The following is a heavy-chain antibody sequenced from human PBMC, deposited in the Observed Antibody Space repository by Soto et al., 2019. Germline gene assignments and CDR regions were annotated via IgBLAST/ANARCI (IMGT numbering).Heavy chain of an antibody. CDR1: GYSISSGYY. Sequence: SETLSLTCAVSGYSISSGYYWGWIRQPPGKGLEWIGSIYHSGSTYYNPSLKSRVTISVDTSKNQFSLKLSSVTAADTAVYYCARDASYDYVWGSYRPVGGFDPWGQGTLVTVSS. J-gene: IGHJ5*02. CDR2: IYHSGST. D-gene: IGHD3-16*02. CDR3: ARDASYDYVWGSYRPVGGFDP. V-gene: IGHV4-38-2*02.